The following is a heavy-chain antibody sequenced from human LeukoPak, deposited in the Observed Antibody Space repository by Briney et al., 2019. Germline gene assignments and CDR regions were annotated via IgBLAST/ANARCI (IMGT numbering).Heavy chain of an antibody. V-gene: IGHV4-39*07. J-gene: IGHJ5*02. Sequence: SETLSLTCTVSGGSISSSSYYWGWIRQPPGKGLEWIGSIYYSGSTYYNPSLKSRVTISVDTSKNQFSLKLSSVTAADTAVYYCARATHDYDGNSPWGQGTLVTVSS. CDR3: ARATHDYDGNSP. D-gene: IGHD4-23*01. CDR1: GGSISSSSYY. CDR2: IYYSGST.